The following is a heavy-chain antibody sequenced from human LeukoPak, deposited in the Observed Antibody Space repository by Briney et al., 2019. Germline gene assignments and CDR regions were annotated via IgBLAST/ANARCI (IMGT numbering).Heavy chain of an antibody. D-gene: IGHD3-10*01. Sequence: SETLSLTCAVYGGSFSGYYWSWIRQPPGKGLEWIGEINHSGSTNYNPSLKSRVTISVDTSKNQFSLKLSSVTAADTAVYYCARFEVSSPRAFEYWGQGTLVTVSS. J-gene: IGHJ4*02. CDR2: INHSGST. CDR3: ARFEVSSPRAFEY. CDR1: GGSFSGYY. V-gene: IGHV4-34*01.